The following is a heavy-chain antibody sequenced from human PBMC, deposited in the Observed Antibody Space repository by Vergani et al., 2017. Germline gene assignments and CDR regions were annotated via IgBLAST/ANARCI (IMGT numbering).Heavy chain of an antibody. V-gene: IGHV3-23*01. Sequence: EVRLLESGGDLVQPGGSLRLSCAVSGFTFNNYALSWVRQAPGKGLEWVSAISGSGGSTYYADSVKGRFTISRDNSKNSLYLQMNSLRAEDTAVYYCARANFDYWGQGTLVTVSS. CDR1: GFTFNNYA. CDR3: ARANFDY. J-gene: IGHJ4*02. CDR2: ISGSGGST.